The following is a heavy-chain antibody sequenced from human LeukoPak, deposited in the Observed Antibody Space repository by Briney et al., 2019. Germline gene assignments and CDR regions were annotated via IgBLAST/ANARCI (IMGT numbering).Heavy chain of an antibody. J-gene: IGHJ6*03. V-gene: IGHV1-2*02. D-gene: IGHD3-3*01. Sequence: ASVKVSCKASGYTFTDYYIHWVRQAPGQGLEWMGWINPKNGGPNYAQKFQGRVTLTRDTSISTAYMELRRLKSDDTAVYYCARDRGDYWSGYGYFYYYYMDVWGSGTEVTVSS. CDR1: GYTFTDYY. CDR3: ARDRGDYWSGYGYFYYYYMDV. CDR2: INPKNGGP.